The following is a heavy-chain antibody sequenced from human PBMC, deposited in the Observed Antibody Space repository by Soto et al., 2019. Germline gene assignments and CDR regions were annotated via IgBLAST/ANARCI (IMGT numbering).Heavy chain of an antibody. J-gene: IGHJ4*02. Sequence: SETLSLTCAVYGGSFSGYYWSWIRQPPGKGLEWIGEINHSGSTNYNPSLKSRVTISVDTSKNQFSLKLSSVTAADTAVYYCARAVRVVAARRYFDYWGQGTLVTVSS. V-gene: IGHV4-34*01. CDR3: ARAVRVVAARRYFDY. CDR2: INHSGST. CDR1: GGSFSGYY. D-gene: IGHD2-15*01.